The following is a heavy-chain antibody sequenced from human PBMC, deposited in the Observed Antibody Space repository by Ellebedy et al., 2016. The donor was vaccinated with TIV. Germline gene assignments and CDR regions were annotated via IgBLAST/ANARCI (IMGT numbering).Heavy chain of an antibody. D-gene: IGHD6-19*01. Sequence: PGGSLRLSCGASGFTFSNHWMSLVRQAPGKGPEWVANIRPDGIDKNYVDSVRGRFTISRDNARNSLYLQMNSLRVDDTAVYYCVGPHWLVYSWGQGTQVTVSS. V-gene: IGHV3-7*03. CDR1: GFTFSNHW. CDR3: VGPHWLVYS. J-gene: IGHJ5*02. CDR2: IRPDGIDK.